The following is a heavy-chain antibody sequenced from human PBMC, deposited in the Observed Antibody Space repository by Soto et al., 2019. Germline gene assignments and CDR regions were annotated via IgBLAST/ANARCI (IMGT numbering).Heavy chain of an antibody. CDR2: ISSSSSYT. Sequence: QVQLVESGGGLVKPGGSLRLSCAASGFTFSDYYMSWIRQAPGKGLEWVSYISSSSSYTNYADSVKGRFTISRDKAKNSLYLQMNSLRAEDTAVYYCARAAYYYDSSGYFGWGQGNLVTVSS. J-gene: IGHJ4*02. CDR1: GFTFSDYY. V-gene: IGHV3-11*05. D-gene: IGHD3-22*01. CDR3: ARAAYYYDSSGYFG.